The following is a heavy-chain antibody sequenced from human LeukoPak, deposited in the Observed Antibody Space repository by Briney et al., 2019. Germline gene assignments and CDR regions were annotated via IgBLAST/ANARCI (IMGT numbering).Heavy chain of an antibody. Sequence: GGSLRLSCAVSGITLSNYGMSWVRQAPGKGLEWVSVIYSGGSTYYADSVKGRFTISRDNSKNTLYLQMNSLRAEDTAVYYCARMVRGVLGDYWGQGTLVTVSS. V-gene: IGHV3-66*01. CDR1: GITLSNYG. CDR3: ARMVRGVLGDY. J-gene: IGHJ4*02. D-gene: IGHD3-10*01. CDR2: IYSGGST.